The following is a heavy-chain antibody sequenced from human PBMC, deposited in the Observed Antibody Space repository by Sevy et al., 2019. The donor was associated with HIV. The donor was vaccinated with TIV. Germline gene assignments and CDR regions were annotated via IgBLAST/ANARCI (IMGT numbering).Heavy chain of an antibody. CDR3: AKVEGIGVVDYYYYYGMDV. D-gene: IGHD3-3*01. J-gene: IGHJ6*02. CDR2: ISYDGSNK. CDR1: GFTFSSYG. Sequence: GGSLRLSCAASGFTFSSYGMHWVRQAPGKGLEWVAVISYDGSNKYYADSVKGRFTISRDNSKNTLYLQMDSLRAEDTAVYYCAKVEGIGVVDYYYYYGMDVWCQGTTVTVSS. V-gene: IGHV3-30*18.